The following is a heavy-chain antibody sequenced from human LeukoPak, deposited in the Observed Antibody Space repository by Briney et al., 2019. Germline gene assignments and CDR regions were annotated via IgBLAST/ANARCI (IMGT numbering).Heavy chain of an antibody. CDR1: GITISSYS. Sequence: GGSLRLSCGASGITISSYSMNWVRQAPGKGLEWVSYISSSGSTKYYADSVKGRFTISRDNARNSLYLQMNSLRAEDTAVYFCARGGLSIMGYWGQGTLVTVSS. J-gene: IGHJ4*02. CDR2: ISSSGSTK. V-gene: IGHV3-48*01. CDR3: ARGGLSIMGY. D-gene: IGHD2/OR15-2a*01.